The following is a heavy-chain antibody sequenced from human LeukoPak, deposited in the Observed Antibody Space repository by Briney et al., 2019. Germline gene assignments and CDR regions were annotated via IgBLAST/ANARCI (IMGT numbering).Heavy chain of an antibody. CDR2: IYYSGST. V-gene: IGHV4-30-4*01. CDR3: ARAVVWGSYRPLDY. J-gene: IGHJ4*02. Sequence: PSETLSLTCTVSGGSISSSDYYWSWIRQPPGKGLEWIGYIYYSGSTYYNPSLKSRVTISVDTSKNQFSLKLSSVTAADTAAYYCARAVVWGSYRPLDYWGQGTLVTVSS. CDR1: GGSISSSDYY. D-gene: IGHD3-16*02.